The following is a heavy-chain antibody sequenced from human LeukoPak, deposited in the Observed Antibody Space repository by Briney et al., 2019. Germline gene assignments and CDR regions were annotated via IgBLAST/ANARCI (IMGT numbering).Heavy chain of an antibody. CDR2: INPNSGGT. CDR3: ARASKSIAAADPRGDAFDI. Sequence: ASVKVSCKASGYTFTGYYMHWVRQAPGQGLEWMGWINPNSGGTNYAQKFQGWVTMTRDTSISTAYMELSSLRSEDTAVYYCARASKSIAAADPRGDAFDIWGQGTMVTVSS. J-gene: IGHJ3*02. CDR1: GYTFTGYY. V-gene: IGHV1-2*04. D-gene: IGHD6-13*01.